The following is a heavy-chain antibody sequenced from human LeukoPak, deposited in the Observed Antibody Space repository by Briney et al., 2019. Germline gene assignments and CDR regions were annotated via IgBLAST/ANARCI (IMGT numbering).Heavy chain of an antibody. Sequence: SETLSLTCTVSGGSISTYYWSWIRQPPGKGLEWIGYIYYSGSTDYNPSLKSRVTMSVDTSKNQFSLKLSSVTAADTAVYYCATDAYDSTIWGQGTLVTVSS. CDR2: IYYSGST. V-gene: IGHV4-59*12. CDR1: GGSISTYY. D-gene: IGHD3-22*01. CDR3: ATDAYDSTI. J-gene: IGHJ4*02.